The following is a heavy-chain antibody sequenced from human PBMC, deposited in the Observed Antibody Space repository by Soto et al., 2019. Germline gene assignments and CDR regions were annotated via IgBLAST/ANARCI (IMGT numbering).Heavy chain of an antibody. CDR2: IWHDGNNK. CDR3: ASDLVGASDSYGLDV. J-gene: IGHJ6*02. D-gene: IGHD1-26*01. CDR1: GFTFSNYG. Sequence: PGGSLRLSCAASGFTFSNYGMHWVRQAPGKGLEWVAIIWHDGNNKYYAESVRGRFIISRDNSKNRLYLQMNSLRAGDTAVYYCASDLVGASDSYGLDVWGQGTPVTVSS. V-gene: IGHV3-33*01.